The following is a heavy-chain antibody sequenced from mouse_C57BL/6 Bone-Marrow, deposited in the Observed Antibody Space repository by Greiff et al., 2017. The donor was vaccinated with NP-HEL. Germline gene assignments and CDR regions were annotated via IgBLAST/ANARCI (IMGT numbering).Heavy chain of an antibody. J-gene: IGHJ1*03. D-gene: IGHD2-4*01. CDR2: IDPEDGDT. Sequence: EVKLQQSGAELVRPGASVKLSCTASGFNIKDYYMHWVKQRPEQGLEWIGRIDPEDGDTEYAPKFQGKATMTADTSSNTAYLQLSSLTSEDTAVYYCTPIFYYDYLWYFDVWGTGTTVTVSS. CDR1: GFNIKDYY. CDR3: TPIFYYDYLWYFDV. V-gene: IGHV14-1*01.